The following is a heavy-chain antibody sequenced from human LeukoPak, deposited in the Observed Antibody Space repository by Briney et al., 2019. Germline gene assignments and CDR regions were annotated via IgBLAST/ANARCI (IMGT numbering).Heavy chain of an antibody. CDR2: ISSSGSTI. CDR3: AREVGDYLLGYYYMDV. D-gene: IGHD4-17*01. CDR1: GFTFSDYY. J-gene: IGHJ6*03. V-gene: IGHV3-11*04. Sequence: PGGSLRLSCAASGFTFSDYYMSWIRQAPGKGLEWVSYISSSGSTIYYADSVKGRFTISRDNAKNSLYLQMNSVRAEDTAVYYCAREVGDYLLGYYYMDVWGKGTTVTVSS.